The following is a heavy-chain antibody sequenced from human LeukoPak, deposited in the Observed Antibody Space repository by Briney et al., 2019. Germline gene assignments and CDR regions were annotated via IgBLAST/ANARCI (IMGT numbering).Heavy chain of an antibody. D-gene: IGHD4-11*01. V-gene: IGHV4-61*02. Sequence: SETLSLTCTVSGGSISSGSYYWSWIRQPAGKGLEWIGRIYTSGSTNYNPSLKSRVTMSVDTSKNQFSLKLSSVTAADTAVYYCARAGQVTTVTAQGYYYYYYMDVWGKGTTVTVSS. CDR1: GGSISSGSYY. CDR2: IYTSGST. CDR3: ARAGQVTTVTAQGYYYYYYMDV. J-gene: IGHJ6*03.